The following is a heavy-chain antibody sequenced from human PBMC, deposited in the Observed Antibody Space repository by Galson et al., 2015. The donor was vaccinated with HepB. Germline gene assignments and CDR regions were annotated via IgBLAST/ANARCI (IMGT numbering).Heavy chain of an antibody. Sequence: SLRLSCAASGFTFSSYAMHWVRQAPGKGLEWVANIKQDGSEKYYVDSVKGRFTISRDNAKNSLYLQMNSLRAEDTAVYYCARHHNDYYGSGSSPYFDYWGQGTLVTVSS. V-gene: IGHV3-7*03. CDR1: GFTFSSYA. CDR3: ARHHNDYYGSGSSPYFDY. CDR2: IKQDGSEK. D-gene: IGHD3-10*01. J-gene: IGHJ4*02.